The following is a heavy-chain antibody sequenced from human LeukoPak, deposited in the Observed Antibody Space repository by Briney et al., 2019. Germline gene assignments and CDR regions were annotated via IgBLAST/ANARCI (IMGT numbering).Heavy chain of an antibody. V-gene: IGHV4-61*02. CDR1: GGSISSGSYY. CDR2: IYTSGST. D-gene: IGHD2-2*01. J-gene: IGHJ6*03. CDR3: ARDHCSSTSCYPYYYYYMDV. Sequence: SETLSLTCTVSGGSISSGSYYWSWIRQPAGKGLEWIGRIYTSGSTNYNPSLKSRVTISVDTSKNQFSLKLSSVTAADTAVYYCARDHCSSTSCYPYYYYYMDVWGKGTTVTVSS.